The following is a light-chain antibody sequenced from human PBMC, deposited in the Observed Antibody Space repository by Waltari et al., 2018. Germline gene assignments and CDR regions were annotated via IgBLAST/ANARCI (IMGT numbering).Light chain of an antibody. J-gene: IGLJ1*01. Sequence: QSALALPASASGSPGQSITISPTGTKADLGTSHLVSWYQRHPGKAPKLILFEVSTRPAGISGRFSGSKSGNTASLTISGLQAEDEAEFYCCTFAGYGKYIFVTGTVVTVL. CDR3: CTFAGYGKYI. CDR2: EVS. CDR1: KADLGTSHL. V-gene: IGLV2-23*02.